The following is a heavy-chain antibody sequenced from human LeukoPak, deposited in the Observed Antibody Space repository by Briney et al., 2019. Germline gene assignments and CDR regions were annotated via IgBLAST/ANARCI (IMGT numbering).Heavy chain of an antibody. D-gene: IGHD6-13*01. J-gene: IGHJ4*02. CDR2: VYYSGST. CDR3: ARNLGGSSWVFDY. V-gene: IGHV4-59*02. Sequence: SETLSLTCVVSGVSVSGYYWGWIRQPPGRGLEWIGYVYYSGSTNYNPSLKSRATISVDTSKNQFSLKLSSVTAADTAVYYCARNLGGSSWVFDYWGQGTLVTVSP. CDR1: GVSVSGYY.